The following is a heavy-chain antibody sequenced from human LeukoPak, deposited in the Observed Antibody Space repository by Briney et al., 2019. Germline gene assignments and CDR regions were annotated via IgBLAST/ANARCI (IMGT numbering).Heavy chain of an antibody. D-gene: IGHD6-13*01. CDR1: GGTFSGYA. CDR3: ARGIEQQLETLYY. V-gene: IGHV1-69*01. J-gene: IGHJ4*02. Sequence: SSVKVSCKASGGTFSGYAISWVRQAPGQGLEWMGGIIPIFGTANYAQKFQGRVTITADESTSTAYMELSSLRSEDTAVYYCARGIEQQLETLYYWGQGTLVTVSS. CDR2: IIPIFGTA.